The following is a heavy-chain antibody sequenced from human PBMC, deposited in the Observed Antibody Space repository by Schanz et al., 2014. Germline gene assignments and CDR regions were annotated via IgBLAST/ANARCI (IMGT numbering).Heavy chain of an antibody. D-gene: IGHD1-26*01. CDR1: GFTFSSYW. V-gene: IGHV3-74*01. J-gene: IGHJ4*02. CDR2: IKSDGSST. CDR3: ARGGSGSHYRLDY. Sequence: EVQLVESGGGLVQPGGSLRLSCAASGFTFSSYWMHWVRQVPGKGLVWVSRIKSDGSSTSYADSVKGRFTISRDNAKNTLYLQMNSLRAEDTGLYFCARGGSGSHYRLDYWGQGTLVTVSS.